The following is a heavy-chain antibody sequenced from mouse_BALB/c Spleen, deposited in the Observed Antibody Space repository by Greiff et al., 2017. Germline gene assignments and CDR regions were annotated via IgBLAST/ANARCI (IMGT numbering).Heavy chain of an antibody. D-gene: IGHD2-4*01. CDR1: GFTFSSFG. CDR2: ISSGSSTI. Sequence: DVQLVESGGGLVQPGGSRKLSCAASGFTFSSFGMHWVRQAPEKGLEWVAYISSGSSTIYYADTVKGRFTISRDNPKNTLFLQMTSLRSEDTAMYYCARSRDYDGYWYFDVWGAGTTVTVSS. J-gene: IGHJ1*01. CDR3: ARSRDYDGYWYFDV. V-gene: IGHV5-17*02.